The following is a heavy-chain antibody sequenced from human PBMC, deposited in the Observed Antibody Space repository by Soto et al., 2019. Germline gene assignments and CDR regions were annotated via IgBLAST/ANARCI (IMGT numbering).Heavy chain of an antibody. D-gene: IGHD2-15*01. Sequence: QVQLQQWGAGLLKPSETLSLTCAVYGGSFSGYYWSWIRQPPGKGLEWIGEINHSGSTNYNPSLKSRVNISVDTSKNQFSLKLSSVTAADTAVYYCARKGYCSGGSCYSYWFDPWGQGTLVTVSS. CDR3: ARKGYCSGGSCYSYWFDP. V-gene: IGHV4-34*01. J-gene: IGHJ5*02. CDR1: GGSFSGYY. CDR2: INHSGST.